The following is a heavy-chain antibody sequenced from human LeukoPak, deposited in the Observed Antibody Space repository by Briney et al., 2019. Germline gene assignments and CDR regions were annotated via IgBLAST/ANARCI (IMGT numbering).Heavy chain of an antibody. J-gene: IGHJ3*02. CDR2: ISWNSGSI. Sequence: GGSLRLSCAASGFTFDDYAMHWVRQAPGKGLEWVSGISWNSGSIGYADSVKGRFTISRDNAKNSLYLQMNSLRAEDTAVYYCARGGGSYYSTYDAFDIWGQGTMVTVSS. CDR1: GFTFDDYA. CDR3: ARGGGSYYSTYDAFDI. V-gene: IGHV3-9*01. D-gene: IGHD1-26*01.